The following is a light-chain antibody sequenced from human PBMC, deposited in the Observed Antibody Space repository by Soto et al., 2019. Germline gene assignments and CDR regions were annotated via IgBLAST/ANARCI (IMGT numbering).Light chain of an antibody. CDR2: GAS. CDR1: QSLSSRY. J-gene: IGKJ1*01. V-gene: IGKV3-20*01. CDR3: QQYDTSPRT. Sequence: VVNPSSCTLSLSPRERAPLSCMASQSLSSRYLSWYQQQPAGAPTLLINGASTSATSIPHSFSSSGCGTDFTITTSRLEPEDFAVYYCQQYDTSPRTVGQGTKVDIK.